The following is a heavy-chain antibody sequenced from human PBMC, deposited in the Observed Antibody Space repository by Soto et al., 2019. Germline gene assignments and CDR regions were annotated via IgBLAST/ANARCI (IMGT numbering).Heavy chain of an antibody. Sequence: TSETLSLTCTVSGGSISSYYWSWIRQPPGKGLEWIGYIYYSGSTNYNPSLKSRVTISVDTSKNQFSLKLSSVTAADTAVYYCAREKAGSCWEPAVAGNYCFDYWGQGTLVTVSS. CDR2: IYYSGST. V-gene: IGHV4-59*01. J-gene: IGHJ4*02. D-gene: IGHD6-19*01. CDR1: GGSISSYY. CDR3: AREKAGSCWEPAVAGNYCFDY.